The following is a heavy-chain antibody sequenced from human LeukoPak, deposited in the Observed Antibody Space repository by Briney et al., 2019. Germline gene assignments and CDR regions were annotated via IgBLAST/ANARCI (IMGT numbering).Heavy chain of an antibody. J-gene: IGHJ4*02. D-gene: IGHD3-3*01. Sequence: ASVTVSSTLSLNTLSELSVQWVRQAPGNQLEGLGCCDPEEDKMVYAQSFQGRVTMPDHTSTQAAHMELSGLTSDDTGVYYCTTRRGDVWSGFLNWGRGPRVSVS. CDR2: CDPEEDKM. CDR1: LNTLSELS. CDR3: TTRRGDVWSGFLN. V-gene: IGHV1-24*01.